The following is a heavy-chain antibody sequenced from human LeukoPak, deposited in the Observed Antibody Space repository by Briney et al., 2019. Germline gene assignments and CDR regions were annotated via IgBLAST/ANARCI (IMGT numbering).Heavy chain of an antibody. CDR2: IYTSGST. CDR1: GGSISSYY. CDR3: ARDVSGYSNYVDWFDP. Sequence: SETLSLACTVSGGSISSYYWGWIRQPAGKGLEWIGRIYTSGSTNYNPSLKSRVTMSVDTSKNQFSLKLSSVTAADTAVYYCARDVSGYSNYVDWFDPWGQGTLVTVSS. V-gene: IGHV4-4*07. D-gene: IGHD4-11*01. J-gene: IGHJ5*02.